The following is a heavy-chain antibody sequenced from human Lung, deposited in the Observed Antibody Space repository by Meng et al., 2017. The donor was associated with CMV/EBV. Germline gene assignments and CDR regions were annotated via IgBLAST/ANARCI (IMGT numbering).Heavy chain of an antibody. D-gene: IGHD6-19*01. CDR3: ARDPYATGWAG. Sequence: QMQLPEAGPGLVNPSGTLSLTCAVSGGSISISTWWSWVRQPPGKGLEWIGEIYHSGGTNYNPSLRGRVTISLDKSKNQFSLTLRSVTAADTAVYYCARDPYATGWAGWGQGTLVTVSS. CDR2: IYHSGGT. J-gene: IGHJ4*02. V-gene: IGHV4-4*02. CDR1: GGSISISTW.